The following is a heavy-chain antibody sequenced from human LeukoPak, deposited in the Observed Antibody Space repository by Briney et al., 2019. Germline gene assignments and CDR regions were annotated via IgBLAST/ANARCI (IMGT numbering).Heavy chain of an antibody. V-gene: IGHV3-33*01. CDR2: IWYDGSNK. D-gene: IGHD4-17*01. Sequence: GGSLRLSCAASGFTFSSYGMHWVRQAPGKGLEWVAVIWYDGSNKYYADSVKGRFTISRDNSKNTLYLQMNSLRAEDTAVYYCARDKGYGDYALDYWGQGTLVTVSS. CDR3: ARDKGYGDYALDY. J-gene: IGHJ4*02. CDR1: GFTFSSYG.